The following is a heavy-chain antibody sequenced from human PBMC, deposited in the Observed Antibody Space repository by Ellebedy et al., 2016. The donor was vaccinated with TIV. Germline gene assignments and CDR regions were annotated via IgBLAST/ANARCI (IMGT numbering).Heavy chain of an antibody. CDR3: AVNWNFDY. CDR1: GFDFNIYA. V-gene: IGHV3-23*01. CDR2: IRHSGADT. J-gene: IGHJ4*02. Sequence: GESLKISXAASGFDFNIYAMSWGRQAPGKGLQWVSSIRHSGADTYYADSVKGRFTISRDNSKNMVYLQMNGLTAEDTAVYYCAVNWNFDYWGQGTLVTVSS. D-gene: IGHD1-1*01.